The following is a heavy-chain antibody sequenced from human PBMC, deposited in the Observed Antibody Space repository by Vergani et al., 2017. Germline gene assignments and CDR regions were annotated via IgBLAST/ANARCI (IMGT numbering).Heavy chain of an antibody. CDR2: IYYSGST. V-gene: IGHV4-31*03. CDR1: GGSISSGGYY. J-gene: IGHJ4*02. CDR3: ATMYYDYVWGSKGAFDY. D-gene: IGHD3-16*01. Sequence: QVQLQESGPGLVKPSQTLSLTCTVSGGSISSGGYYWSWIRQHPGKGLEWIGYIYYSGSTYYNPSLKSRVTISVDTSKNQFSLKLSSVTAADTAVYYCATMYYDYVWGSKGAFDYWGQGTLVTVSS.